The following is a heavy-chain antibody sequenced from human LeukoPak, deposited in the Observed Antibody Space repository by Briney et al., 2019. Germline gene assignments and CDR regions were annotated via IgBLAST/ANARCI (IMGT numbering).Heavy chain of an antibody. CDR3: ASEYKYDSSGANAFDI. J-gene: IGHJ3*02. V-gene: IGHV1-2*02. D-gene: IGHD3-22*01. Sequence: ASVKVSCKASGYSFTGYYMHWVRQAPGQGLEWMGWIHPNTGGTKYAQKFQGRVTMTRDTSSSTAYMELSSLRSADTAVYYCASEYKYDSSGANAFDIWGQGTMVTVSS. CDR2: IHPNTGGT. CDR1: GYSFTGYY.